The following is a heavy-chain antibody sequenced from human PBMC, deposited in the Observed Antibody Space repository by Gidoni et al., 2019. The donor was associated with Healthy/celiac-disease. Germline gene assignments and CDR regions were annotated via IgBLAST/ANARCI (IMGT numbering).Heavy chain of an antibody. CDR3: ARGPLDGYTYDFFDY. D-gene: IGHD3-3*01. CDR1: VYTCTSYG. J-gene: IGHJ4*02. CDR2: ISAYNGTP. V-gene: IGHV1-18*01. Sequence: QGQLVQSGAEVTKPGASVKVACTGSVYTCTSYGISWVRQAPCQGLEWMGWISAYNGTPNSAQQLQRRVPMTTDTSTSTAYMELRSLRSDDTAVYYCARGPLDGYTYDFFDYWGQGTLVTVSS.